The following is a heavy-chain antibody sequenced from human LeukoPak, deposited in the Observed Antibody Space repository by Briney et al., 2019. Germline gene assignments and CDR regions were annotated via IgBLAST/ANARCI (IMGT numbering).Heavy chain of an antibody. J-gene: IGHJ4*02. CDR3: AREGGGYYPYYFDY. D-gene: IGHD3-22*01. CDR1: GGSISSYY. CDR2: IYYSGST. V-gene: IGHV4-59*01. Sequence: SETLSLTCTVSGGSISSYYWSWIRQPPGKGLEWIGYIYYSGSTNYNPSLKSRVSISVDTSKNQFSLKLSSVTAADTAVYYCAREGGGYYPYYFDYWGQGTLVTVSS.